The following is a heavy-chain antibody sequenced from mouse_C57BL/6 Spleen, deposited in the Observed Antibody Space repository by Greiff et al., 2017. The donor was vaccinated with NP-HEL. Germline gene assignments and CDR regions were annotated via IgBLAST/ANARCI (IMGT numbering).Heavy chain of an antibody. CDR1: GFSLTSYG. J-gene: IGHJ4*01. Sequence: QVQLKESGPGLVQPSQSLSITCTVSGFSLTSYGVHWVRQSPGKGLEWLGVIWSGGSTDYTAAFISRLSISKDNSKSQVFCKMNSLQAYDTAIYYCARKGGNYPYAMDYWGQGTSVTVSS. D-gene: IGHD2-1*01. CDR2: IWSGGST. CDR3: ARKGGNYPYAMDY. V-gene: IGHV2-2*01.